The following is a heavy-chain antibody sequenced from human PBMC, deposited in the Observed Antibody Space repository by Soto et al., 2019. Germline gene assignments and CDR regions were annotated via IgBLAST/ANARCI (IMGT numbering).Heavy chain of an antibody. CDR2: IYYSGST. Sequence: PSETLSLTCTVSGGSISSGGYYWSWIRQHPGKGLEWIGYIYYSGSTYYNPSLKSRVTMTTDTSTSTAYMELRSLRSDDTAVYYCARDFGDSSGWFDAFDIWGQGTMVTVSS. CDR3: ARDFGDSSGWFDAFDI. CDR1: GGSISSGGYY. J-gene: IGHJ3*02. V-gene: IGHV4-31*03. D-gene: IGHD6-19*01.